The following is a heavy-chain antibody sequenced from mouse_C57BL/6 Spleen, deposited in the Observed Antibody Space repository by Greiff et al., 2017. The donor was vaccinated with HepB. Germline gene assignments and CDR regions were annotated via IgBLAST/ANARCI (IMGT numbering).Heavy chain of an antibody. CDR3: AMAYSNYVDWYFDV. CDR1: GYTFTDYY. V-gene: IGHV1-26*01. D-gene: IGHD2-5*01. J-gene: IGHJ1*03. CDR2: INPNNGGT. Sequence: VQLQQSGPELVKPGASVKISCKASGYTFTDYYMNWVKQSHGKSLEWIGDINPNNGGTSYNQKFKGKATLTVDKSSSTAYMELRSLTSEDSAVYYCAMAYSNYVDWYFDVWGTGTTVTVSS.